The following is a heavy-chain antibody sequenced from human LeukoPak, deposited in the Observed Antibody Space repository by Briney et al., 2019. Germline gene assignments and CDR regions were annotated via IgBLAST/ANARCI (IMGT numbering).Heavy chain of an antibody. CDR3: ARDHRSTSSSWYLGFGAFDI. J-gene: IGHJ3*02. V-gene: IGHV4-39*02. Sequence: SETLSLTCTVSGGSISSSSYYWGWIRQPPGKGLEWIGSIYYSGSTYYNPSLKSRVTISVDTSKNQFSLQLNSVTPEDTAVYYCARDHRSTSSSWYLGFGAFDIWGQGTMVTVSS. D-gene: IGHD6-13*01. CDR1: GGSISSSSYY. CDR2: IYYSGST.